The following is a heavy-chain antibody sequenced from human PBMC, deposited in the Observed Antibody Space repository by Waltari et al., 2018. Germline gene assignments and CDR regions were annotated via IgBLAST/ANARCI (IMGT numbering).Heavy chain of an antibody. V-gene: IGHV4-34*01. CDR1: GGSFSGYY. J-gene: IGHJ6*02. D-gene: IGHD2-2*01. CDR3: ARDRRGGSYTRHAGYYYGMDV. Sequence: QVQLQQWGAGLLKPSETLSLTCAVYGGSFSGYYWSWIRQPPGKGLEWIGEINHSGSTNYNPSLKSRVTISVDTSKNQFSLKLSSVTAADTAVYYCARDRRGGSYTRHAGYYYGMDVWGQGTTVTVSS. CDR2: INHSGST.